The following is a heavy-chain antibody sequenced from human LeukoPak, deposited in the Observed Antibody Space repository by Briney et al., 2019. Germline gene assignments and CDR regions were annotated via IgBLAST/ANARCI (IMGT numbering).Heavy chain of an antibody. D-gene: IGHD3-3*01. Sequence: GGSLRLSCAASGFTFSSYWMSWVRQAPGKGLEWVANIKQDGSEKYYVDSVKGRFTISRDNAKNSLYLQMNSLRAEDTAVYYCASLTYYDFWSGWTYYYYYMDVWGKGTTVTVSS. CDR3: ASLTYYDFWSGWTYYYYYMDV. CDR2: IKQDGSEK. V-gene: IGHV3-7*01. J-gene: IGHJ6*03. CDR1: GFTFSSYW.